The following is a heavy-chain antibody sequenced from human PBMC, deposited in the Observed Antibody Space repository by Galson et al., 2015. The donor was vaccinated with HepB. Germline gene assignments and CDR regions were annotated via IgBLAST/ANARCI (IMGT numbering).Heavy chain of an antibody. CDR3: AKVRLSRDGYRTLYYFDY. CDR1: GFTFSSYA. CDR2: ISGSGGST. Sequence: SLRLSCAASGFTFSSYAMSWVRQAPGKGLEWVSAISGSGGSTYYAGSVKGRFTISRDNSKNTLYLQMNSLRAEDTAVYYCAKVRLSRDGYRTLYYFDYWGQGTLVTVSS. V-gene: IGHV3-23*01. J-gene: IGHJ4*02. D-gene: IGHD5-24*01.